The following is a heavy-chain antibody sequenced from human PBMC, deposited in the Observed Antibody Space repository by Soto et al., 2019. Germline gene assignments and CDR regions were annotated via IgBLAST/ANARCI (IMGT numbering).Heavy chain of an antibody. CDR2: IRGFSPYT. J-gene: IGHJ6*02. CDR3: ARDRGYDAHDYYYNAMDV. Sequence: GGSLRLSCISSGFTLRTYTMNWVRQAPGKGLEWVSGIRGFSPYTFYAESVKGRFTISRDNAKNSLYLQMNSLRAEDTAVYYCARDRGYDAHDYYYNAMDVWGQGTTVTVSS. D-gene: IGHD2-15*01. CDR1: GFTLRTYT. V-gene: IGHV3-21*01.